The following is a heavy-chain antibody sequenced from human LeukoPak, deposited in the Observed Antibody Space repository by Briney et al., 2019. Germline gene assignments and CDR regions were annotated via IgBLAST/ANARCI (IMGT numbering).Heavy chain of an antibody. D-gene: IGHD3-3*01. J-gene: IGHJ4*02. CDR1: GGSFSGYY. CDR2: INHSGST. CDR3: ASLLDTLNYDFWSGYLDH. Sequence: SETLSLTCAVYGGSFSGYYWSWIRQPPGKGLEWVGEINHSGSTNYNPSLKSRDIISVDTSKDQFSLKLSSVTAADTAVYYCASLLDTLNYDFWSGYLDHWGQGTLVTVPS. V-gene: IGHV4-34*01.